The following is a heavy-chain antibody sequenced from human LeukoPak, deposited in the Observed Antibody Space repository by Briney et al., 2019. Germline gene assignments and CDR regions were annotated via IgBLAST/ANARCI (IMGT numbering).Heavy chain of an antibody. CDR1: GFTFSSYW. D-gene: IGHD6-13*01. CDR2: INSDGSSA. V-gene: IGHV3-74*01. Sequence: PGGSPRLSCAASGFTFSSYWIHWVRQAPGKGLVWVSRINSDGSSATYADSVKGRFTISRDNAKNTLYLQMNSLRAEDTAVYYCARGGSSWSGYFQHWGQGTLVTVSS. J-gene: IGHJ1*01. CDR3: ARGGSSWSGYFQH.